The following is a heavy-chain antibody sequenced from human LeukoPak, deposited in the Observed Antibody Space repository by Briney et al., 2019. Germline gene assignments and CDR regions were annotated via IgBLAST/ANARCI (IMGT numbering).Heavy chain of an antibody. Sequence: GGSLRLSCAASGFTFSSYWMHWVRQARGKGLVWVSRINSDGSSTSYADSVKGRFTISRDNAKNTLYLQMNSLRAEDTAVYYCASDGDVDSTTGAFDIWGQGTMVTVSS. CDR3: ASDGDVDSTTGAFDI. CDR1: GFTFSSYW. D-gene: IGHD7-27*01. CDR2: INSDGSST. V-gene: IGHV3-74*01. J-gene: IGHJ3*02.